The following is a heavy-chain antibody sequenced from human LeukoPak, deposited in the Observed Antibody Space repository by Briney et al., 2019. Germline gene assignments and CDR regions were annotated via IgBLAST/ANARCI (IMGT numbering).Heavy chain of an antibody. D-gene: IGHD4-17*01. Sequence: SETLSLTCAVSGYSINSGYWWGWVRQPPGKGLEWIGSIFHSGSTNYNPSLKSRVTISLDTSKNHFSLRLSSVPAADTAVYYCVRHFTVTTDYFDYWGQGALVTVSS. J-gene: IGHJ4*02. V-gene: IGHV4-38-2*01. CDR1: GYSINSGYW. CDR3: VRHFTVTTDYFDY. CDR2: IFHSGST.